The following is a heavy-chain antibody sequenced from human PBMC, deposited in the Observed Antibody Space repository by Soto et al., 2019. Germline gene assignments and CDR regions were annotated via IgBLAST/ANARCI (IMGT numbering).Heavy chain of an antibody. V-gene: IGHV1-18*01. CDR3: ARVVPGAEAWFGP. CDR1: VYTFSNYG. Sequence: GXSVKVSCKTSVYTFSNYGITWVRQAPGQPLEWLGWISLYSDGTNYAQKFQGRVSMTTDTSTTTAYMELRSLRSDDTAVYYCARVVPGAEAWFGPWGQGTLVTGSS. CDR2: ISLYSDGT. J-gene: IGHJ5*02. D-gene: IGHD2-2*01.